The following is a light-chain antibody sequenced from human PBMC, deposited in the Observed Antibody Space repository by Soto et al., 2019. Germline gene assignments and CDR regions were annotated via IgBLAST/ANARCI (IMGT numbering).Light chain of an antibody. CDR2: EVS. CDR1: SSDVGAYNY. CDR3: SSYTRSTTWV. J-gene: IGLJ3*02. Sequence: QSVLTQPASVSGSPGQSITLSCTGTSSDVGAYNYVSWFQQHPGNAPKLIIYEVSNRPSGISNRFSGSKSGNTASLTISGLQAEDEADYYCSSYTRSTTWVFGGGTKVTVL. V-gene: IGLV2-14*03.